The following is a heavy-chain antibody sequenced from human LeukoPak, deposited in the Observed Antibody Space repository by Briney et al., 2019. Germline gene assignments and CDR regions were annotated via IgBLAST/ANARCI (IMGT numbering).Heavy chain of an antibody. CDR3: ARGSMVRGVILSGNHYYMVV. CDR2: IKQDGSEK. V-gene: IGHV3-7*01. D-gene: IGHD3-10*01. Sequence: PGRSLRLSCAASGFTFSSYWMSWVRQAPGKGLEWVANIKQDGSEKYYVDSVKGRFTISRDNAKNSLYLQMNSLRAEDTAVYYSARGSMVRGVILSGNHYYMVVWGKGTTVTVSS. J-gene: IGHJ6*03. CDR1: GFTFSSYW.